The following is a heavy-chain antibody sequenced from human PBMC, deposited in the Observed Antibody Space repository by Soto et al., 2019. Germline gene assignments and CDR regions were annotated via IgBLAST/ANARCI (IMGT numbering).Heavy chain of an antibody. Sequence: GGSLRLSCAASGFTFGSYWMHWVRQAPGKGLVWVSRINSDGSSTSYADSVKGRFTISRDNAKNTLYLQMNSLRAEDTAVYYCASGTYYDFWSGYRGPGAFDIWGQGTMVTVS. D-gene: IGHD3-3*01. CDR1: GFTFGSYW. CDR3: ASGTYYDFWSGYRGPGAFDI. CDR2: INSDGSST. J-gene: IGHJ3*02. V-gene: IGHV3-74*01.